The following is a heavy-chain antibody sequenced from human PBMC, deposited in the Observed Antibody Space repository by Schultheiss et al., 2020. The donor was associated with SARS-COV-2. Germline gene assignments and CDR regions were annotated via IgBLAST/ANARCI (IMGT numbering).Heavy chain of an antibody. V-gene: IGHV3-30*04. CDR1: GFTFSSYA. Sequence: GESLKISCAASGFTFSSYAMHWVRQAPGKGLEWVAVISYDGSNKYYADSVKGRFTISRDNSKNTLYLQMNSLRAEDTAVYYCAKVGAPGYSSSFFGHFDYWGQGTLVTVSS. CDR2: ISYDGSNK. D-gene: IGHD6-6*01. CDR3: AKVGAPGYSSSFFGHFDY. J-gene: IGHJ4*02.